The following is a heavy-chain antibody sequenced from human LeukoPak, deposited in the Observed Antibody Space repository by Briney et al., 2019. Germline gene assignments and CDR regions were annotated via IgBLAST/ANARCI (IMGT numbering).Heavy chain of an antibody. V-gene: IGHV4-59*01. CDR1: GGSIRGYY. CDR3: ASYSSSLEYFHP. CDR2: INYSGST. Sequence: SETLSVTCTVSGGSIRGYYWSWIRQPPGKGLEWIAYINYSGSTNYNPSLKSRVAISVDTSKNQFSLKLSSVTGADTAVYYCASYSSSLEYFHPWGQGTLVTVSS. J-gene: IGHJ1*01. D-gene: IGHD6-13*01.